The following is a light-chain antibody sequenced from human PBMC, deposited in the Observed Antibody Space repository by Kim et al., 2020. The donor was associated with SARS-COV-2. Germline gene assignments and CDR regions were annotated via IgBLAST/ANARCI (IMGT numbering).Light chain of an antibody. CDR3: CSYASSSTLV. J-gene: IGLJ3*02. V-gene: IGLV2-23*02. Sequence: QSALTQPASVSGSPGQSFTISCTGTSSDVGSYNLVSWYQQHPGKAPRLMIYEVSNLPSGVSNRFSASKSGNTASLTISGLQAEDEADYYCCSYASSSTLVFGGGTQLTVL. CDR1: SSDVGSYNL. CDR2: EVS.